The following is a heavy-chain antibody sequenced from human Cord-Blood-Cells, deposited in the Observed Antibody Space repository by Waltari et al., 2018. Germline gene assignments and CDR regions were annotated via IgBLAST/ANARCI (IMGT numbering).Heavy chain of an antibody. CDR1: GYSFTSYW. V-gene: IGHV5-51*01. CDR3: ARHVGDSSSWYYYYGMDV. D-gene: IGHD6-13*01. Sequence: VQLVQSGAEVKKPGESLKISCKGSGYSFTSYWIGWVCQLPGKGLEWMGIIYPGDSDTRYNPSFQGQVTISADKSISTAYLQWSSLKASDTAMYYCARHVGDSSSWYYYYGMDVWGQGTTVTVSS. J-gene: IGHJ6*02. CDR2: IYPGDSDT.